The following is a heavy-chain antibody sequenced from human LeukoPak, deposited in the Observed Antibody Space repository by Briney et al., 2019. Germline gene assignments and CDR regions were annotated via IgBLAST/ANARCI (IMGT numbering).Heavy chain of an antibody. D-gene: IGHD2-21*01. CDR1: GYTFTGYD. CDR3: AREFRVVAPTQGDEY. Sequence: ASVKVSCKASGYTFTGYDINWVRQATGQGLEWMGWMNPNNGNTGYAQKFQGRVTMTRDTSINTAYMELSSLRAEDTAVYYCAREFRVVAPTQGDEYWGQGTLVTVSS. V-gene: IGHV1-8*01. CDR2: MNPNNGNT. J-gene: IGHJ4*02.